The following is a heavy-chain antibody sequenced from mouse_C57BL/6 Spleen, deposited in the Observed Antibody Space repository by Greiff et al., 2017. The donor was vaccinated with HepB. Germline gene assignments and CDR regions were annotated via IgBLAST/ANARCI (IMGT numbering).Heavy chain of an antibody. D-gene: IGHD2-5*01. CDR3: ARGVYSNSYYYAMDY. CDR1: GYTFTSYW. V-gene: IGHV1-53*01. J-gene: IGHJ4*01. Sequence: QVQLQQPGTELVKPGASVKLSCKASGYTFTSYWMHWVKLRPGQGLEWIGNINPSNGGTNYNEKFKSKATLTVDKSSSTAYMQLSSLTSEDSAVYYCARGVYSNSYYYAMDYWGQGTSVTVSS. CDR2: INPSNGGT.